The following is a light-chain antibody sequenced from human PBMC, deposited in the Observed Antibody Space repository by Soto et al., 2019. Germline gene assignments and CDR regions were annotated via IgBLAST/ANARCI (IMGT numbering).Light chain of an antibody. CDR3: AAWDGSLNGVV. CDR2: SSN. J-gene: IGLJ2*01. V-gene: IGLV1-44*01. CDR1: SSNIGSNT. Sequence: QSVLTQPPSASGTPGQRVTISCSGSSSNIGSNTVNWYQQLPGTAPKLLVYSSNQRPSGVPDRFSGSKSGTSASLAISGLQSEVEADYYCAAWDGSLNGVVFGGGTKLTVL.